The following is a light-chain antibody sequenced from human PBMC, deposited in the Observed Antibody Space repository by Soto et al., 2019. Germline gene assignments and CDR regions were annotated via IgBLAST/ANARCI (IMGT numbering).Light chain of an antibody. CDR2: KVS. J-gene: IGKJ1*01. CDR1: QTISSW. CDR3: QHYNSYSEA. V-gene: IGKV1-5*03. Sequence: DIQLTQSPSTLSGPVGHIVTITCRASQTISSWLAWYQQKPGKAPKLLIYKVSTLKSGVPSRFSCSVSGTEFTLTISSLQPDDFATYYCQHYNSYSEAFGQGTKVDIK.